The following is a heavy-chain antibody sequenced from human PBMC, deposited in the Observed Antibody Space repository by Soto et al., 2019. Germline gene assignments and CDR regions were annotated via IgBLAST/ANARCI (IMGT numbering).Heavy chain of an antibody. Sequence: EVQLVESGGGLVQPGGSLRLSCVASGFTFSSEYIAWVRQAPGKGLEWVGNINQDGNEIYYLDSVKGRFTISRDNAKKSVFLQMHSLGPGDTALYYCATIAAVRFDYWGQGTRVTVSP. V-gene: IGHV3-7*02. CDR3: ATIAAVRFDY. CDR1: GFTFSSEY. CDR2: INQDGNEI. J-gene: IGHJ4*02. D-gene: IGHD6-13*01.